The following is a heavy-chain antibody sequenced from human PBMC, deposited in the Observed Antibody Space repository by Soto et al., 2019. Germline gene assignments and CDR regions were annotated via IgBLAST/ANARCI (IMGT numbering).Heavy chain of an antibody. D-gene: IGHD1-1*01. CDR1: GFTFSSYD. J-gene: IGHJ4*02. Sequence: PGGSQRLSCAASGFTFSSYDMHWVRQATGKGLEWVSAIDSAGDTYYPGSVKGRFTISRENAKNSLYLQMNYLRAGDTAVYYCTTDEGDNGHDGDFDYWGQGTLVTVSS. V-gene: IGHV3-13*04. CDR3: TTDEGDNGHDGDFDY. CDR2: IDSAGDT.